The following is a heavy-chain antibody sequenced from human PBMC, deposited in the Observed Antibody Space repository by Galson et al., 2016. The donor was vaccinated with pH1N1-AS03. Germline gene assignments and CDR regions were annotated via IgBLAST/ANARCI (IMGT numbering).Heavy chain of an antibody. CDR2: IRYDESIK. Sequence: SLRLSCAASGFVFSTSAIHWVRQSPGKGLEWVAFIRYDESIKNYGDSVKGRFSISRDNPTNTGYLEMNTLRPEDTAVYYCVKGGGYSHGFLEYYFDSWGQGTLVTVSS. CDR1: GFVFSTSA. D-gene: IGHD3-3*01. V-gene: IGHV3-30*02. J-gene: IGHJ4*02. CDR3: VKGGGYSHGFLEYYFDS.